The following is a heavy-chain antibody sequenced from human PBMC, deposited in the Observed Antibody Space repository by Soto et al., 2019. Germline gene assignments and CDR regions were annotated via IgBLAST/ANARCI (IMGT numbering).Heavy chain of an antibody. D-gene: IGHD1-26*01. J-gene: IGHJ6*02. CDR2: ISYDGSNK. CDR1: GLTFSSYA. CDR3: ARDLYTRLTGSNYYYYGMDV. Sequence: GGSLRLSCAASGLTFSSYAMHWVRQAPGKGLEWVAVISYDGSNKYYADSVKGRFTISRDNSKNTLYLQMNSLRAEDTAVYYCARDLYTRLTGSNYYYYGMDVWGQGTTVTVSS. V-gene: IGHV3-30-3*01.